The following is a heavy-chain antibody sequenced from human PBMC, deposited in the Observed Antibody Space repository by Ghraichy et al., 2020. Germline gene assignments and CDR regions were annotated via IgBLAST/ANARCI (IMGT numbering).Heavy chain of an antibody. CDR1: GFFFNKYA. CDR3: VRDLQTTNFNLYFYAMNI. J-gene: IGHJ6*02. CDR2: LSGRTT. Sequence: GGSLRLSCTPSGFFFNKYAMSWVRLAPGKGLEWVSSLSGRTTYYIDSVKGRFTISRDDSKNTLDLQMDSLRAEDTAVYYCVRDLQTTNFNLYFYAMNIWGQGNTVTVSS. D-gene: IGHD4/OR15-4a*01. V-gene: IGHV3-23*01.